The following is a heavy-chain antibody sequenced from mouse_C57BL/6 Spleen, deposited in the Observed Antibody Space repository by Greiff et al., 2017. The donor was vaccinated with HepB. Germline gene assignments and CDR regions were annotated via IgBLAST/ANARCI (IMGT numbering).Heavy chain of an antibody. CDR3: ARNWAPGGYLDY. CDR1: GFTFSSYT. CDR2: ISGGGGNT. D-gene: IGHD4-1*01. Sequence: EVMLVESGGGLVKPGGSLKLSCAASGFTFSSYTMSWVRQTPEKRLEWVATISGGGGNTYYPDSVKGRFTISRDNAKNTLYLQMSSLRSEDTALYYWARNWAPGGYLDYWGQGTTLTVAS. V-gene: IGHV5-9*01. J-gene: IGHJ2*01.